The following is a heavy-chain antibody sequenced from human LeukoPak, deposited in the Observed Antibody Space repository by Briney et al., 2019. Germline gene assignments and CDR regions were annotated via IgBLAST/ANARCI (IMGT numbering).Heavy chain of an antibody. J-gene: IGHJ4*02. CDR3: VRDSQGSFDS. D-gene: IGHD3/OR15-3a*01. Sequence: VGSLRLSCAASGFTFGTYDMSWVRQPPGKGLEWVSTLACLDSSCTEYYSDSVKGRFSISRDKSRSTLSLQLNSLRVEDTAMYYCVRDSQGSFDSWGQGTLVTVSS. CDR1: GFTFGTYD. CDR2: CLDSSCTE. V-gene: IGHV3-23*01.